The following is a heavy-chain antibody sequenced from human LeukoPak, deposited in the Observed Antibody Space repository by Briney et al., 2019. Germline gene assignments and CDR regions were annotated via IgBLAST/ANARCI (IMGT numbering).Heavy chain of an antibody. D-gene: IGHD2-8*02. CDR2: IYYSGNT. CDR3: VRHPSAGGGDFYGMDV. Sequence: SETLSLTCTVSANSISSSSYYWGWIRQPPGKGLEWIGTIYYSGNTYYNPSLKSRVTISVDTSKNQSFLKLSSVTAADTALYYCVRHPSAGGGDFYGMDVWGQGTTVTVSS. V-gene: IGHV4-39*01. J-gene: IGHJ6*02. CDR1: ANSISSSSYY.